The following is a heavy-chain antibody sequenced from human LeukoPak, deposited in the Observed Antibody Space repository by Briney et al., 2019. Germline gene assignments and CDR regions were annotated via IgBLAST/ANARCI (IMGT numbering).Heavy chain of an antibody. CDR3: ARDDGSGVDY. Sequence: GSLRLSCAASGFTFSRYWMLWARQAPGKGLVWVSRISSDGSFTTYADSVKGRFAISRDNAENTLYLQMSSLRAEDTAVYYCARDDGSGVDYWGQGTLVTVSS. CDR2: ISSDGSFT. D-gene: IGHD2-15*01. V-gene: IGHV3-74*03. J-gene: IGHJ4*02. CDR1: GFTFSRYW.